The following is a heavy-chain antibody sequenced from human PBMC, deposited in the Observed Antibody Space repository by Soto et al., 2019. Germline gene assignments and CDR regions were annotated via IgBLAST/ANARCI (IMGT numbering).Heavy chain of an antibody. CDR1: GFTFVSYW. J-gene: IGHJ4*02. CDR3: AREAGTVTTVYYFDY. Sequence: PWGSLRLSCAASGFTFVSYWISFFGHAPWKGLEWVANIKQDGSEKYYVDSVKGRFTISRDNAKNSLYLQMNSLRAEDTAVYYCAREAGTVTTVYYFDYWGQGTLVTVSS. V-gene: IGHV3-7*01. CDR2: IKQDGSEK. D-gene: IGHD4-17*01.